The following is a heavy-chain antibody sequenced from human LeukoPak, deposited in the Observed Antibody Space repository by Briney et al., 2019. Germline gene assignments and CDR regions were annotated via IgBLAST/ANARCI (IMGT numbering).Heavy chain of an antibody. CDR1: GFTFSNYA. V-gene: IGHV3-23*01. CDR3: ARGGVGVTLISWSDY. J-gene: IGHJ4*02. CDR2: ISGAGGST. D-gene: IGHD1-26*01. Sequence: AGSLRLSCAASGFTFSNYAMSWVRQAPGKGLEWVSDISGAGGSTDYADSVKGRFTVSRDSSKNTLYLQMNSLRAEDTAVYYCARGGVGVTLISWSDYWGQGTLVTVSS.